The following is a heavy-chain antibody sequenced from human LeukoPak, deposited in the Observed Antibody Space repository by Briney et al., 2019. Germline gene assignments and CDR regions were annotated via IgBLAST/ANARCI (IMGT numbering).Heavy chain of an antibody. V-gene: IGHV1-2*02. CDR2: INPNSGGT. CDR3: ARDPGYSGYDSHYDY. J-gene: IGHJ4*02. Sequence: EASVKVSCKASGYTFTCYYMHWVRQAPGQGLEWMGWINPNSGGTNYAQKFQGRVTMTRDTSISTAYMELSRLRSDDTAVYYCARDPGYSGYDSHYDYWGQGTLVTVSS. CDR1: GYTFTCYY. D-gene: IGHD5-12*01.